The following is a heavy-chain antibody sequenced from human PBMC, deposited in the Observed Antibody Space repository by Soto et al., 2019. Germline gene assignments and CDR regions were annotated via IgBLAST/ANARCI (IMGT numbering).Heavy chain of an antibody. J-gene: IGHJ3*01. Sequence: GGSLRLSCAASGFTFNSYSVNWVRQAPGKGLEWVASISSGSVYTDFADSVKGRFTISRDDVTNSVSLQMDSLRVEDTGIYYCARYDAFKAFDLWGQGTMVTVSS. CDR3: ARYDAFKAFDL. CDR1: GFTFNSYS. V-gene: IGHV3-21*01. D-gene: IGHD1-1*01. CDR2: ISSGSVYT.